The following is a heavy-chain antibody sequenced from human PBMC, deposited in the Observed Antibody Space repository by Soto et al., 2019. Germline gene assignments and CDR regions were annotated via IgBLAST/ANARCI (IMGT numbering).Heavy chain of an antibody. CDR1: GYTFTSYD. J-gene: IGHJ4*02. Sequence: ASVKVSCKASGYTFTSYDINWVRQATGQGLEWMGWMNPNSGNTDYAQKFQGRVTITGNASITTAYMELSSLRSEDTAVYYCARGQIYCSGGSCYGVYGFDYWGQGTLVTVSS. CDR3: ARGQIYCSGGSCYGVYGFDY. D-gene: IGHD2-15*01. V-gene: IGHV1-8*01. CDR2: MNPNSGNT.